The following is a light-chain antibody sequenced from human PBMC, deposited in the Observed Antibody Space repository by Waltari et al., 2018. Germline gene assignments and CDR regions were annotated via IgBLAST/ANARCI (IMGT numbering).Light chain of an antibody. CDR2: DLT. CDR1: NSDIGSYSS. V-gene: IGLV2-14*01. Sequence: QSVLTQPASVSGSPGQPITISCTGTNSDIGSYSSLSWYQQYPGKAPKLIIYDLTERPSGVSTRFSGSKSGNTASLTISGLQADDEADYFCSSYTGRGTVIFGRGTMVTVL. CDR3: SSYTGRGTVI. J-gene: IGLJ2*01.